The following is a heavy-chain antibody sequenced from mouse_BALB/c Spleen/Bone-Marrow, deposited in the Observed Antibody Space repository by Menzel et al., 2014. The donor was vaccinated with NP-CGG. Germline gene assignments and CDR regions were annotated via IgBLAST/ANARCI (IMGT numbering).Heavy chain of an antibody. Sequence: DVKLVESGGGLVKPGGSLKLSCAASGFTFSSYAMSWVRQSPEKRLEWVAEISSGGSYTYYPDTVTGRFTISRDNAKNTLYLKMSSLRSEDTAMYYCARDRYGNYPWFAYWGQGTLVTVSA. V-gene: IGHV5-9-4*01. CDR2: ISSGGSYT. J-gene: IGHJ3*01. D-gene: IGHD2-10*02. CDR1: GFTFSSYA. CDR3: ARDRYGNYPWFAY.